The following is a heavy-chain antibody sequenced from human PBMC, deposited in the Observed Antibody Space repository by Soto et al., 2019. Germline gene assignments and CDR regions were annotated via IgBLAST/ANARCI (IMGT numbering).Heavy chain of an antibody. V-gene: IGHV3-73*01. D-gene: IGHD4-17*01. CDR1: GFTFSGSA. Sequence: EVQLVESGGGLVQPGGSLKLSCAASGFTFSGSAMHWVRQASGKGLEWVGRIRSKANSYATAYAASVKGRFTISRDDSKNTAYLQMNSLKTEDTAVYYCTINDYGDYSSYLGQGTLVTVSS. CDR2: IRSKANSYAT. CDR3: TINDYGDYSSY. J-gene: IGHJ4*02.